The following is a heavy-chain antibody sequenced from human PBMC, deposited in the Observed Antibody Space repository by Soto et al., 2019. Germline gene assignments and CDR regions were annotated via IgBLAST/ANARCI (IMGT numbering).Heavy chain of an antibody. CDR1: GGTFSSYT. CDR3: AREDDLLTGYYPDGGGMDV. Sequence: QVQLVQSGAEVKKPGSSVKVSCKASGGTFSSYTISWVRQAPGQGREWRGRIIPILGIANYAQKFQGRVTITADKSTITDYMELSRLRSEDTAVYYCAREDDLLTGYYPDGGGMDVWGQGTTVTVSS. D-gene: IGHD3-9*01. J-gene: IGHJ6*02. CDR2: IIPILGIA. V-gene: IGHV1-69*08.